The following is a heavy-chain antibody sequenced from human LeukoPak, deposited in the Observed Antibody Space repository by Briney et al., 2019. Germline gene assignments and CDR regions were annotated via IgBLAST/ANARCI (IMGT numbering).Heavy chain of an antibody. Sequence: SETLSLTCTVSGGTLTSGSISTSYYWGWIRQSPEKGLEWIGSIYYSGSTYYNPSLESRVTISVDTSMNEISLKLSSVTAADTAVYYCVRGGLVVLSFRAESKNWFDPWGQGTLVIVSS. J-gene: IGHJ5*02. V-gene: IGHV4-39*01. D-gene: IGHD3-22*01. CDR2: IYYSGST. CDR3: VRGGLVVLSFRAESKNWFDP. CDR1: GGTLTSGSISTSYY.